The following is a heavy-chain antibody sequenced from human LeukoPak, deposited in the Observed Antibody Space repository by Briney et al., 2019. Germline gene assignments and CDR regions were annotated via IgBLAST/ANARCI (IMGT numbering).Heavy chain of an antibody. D-gene: IGHD1-26*01. CDR2: INPNSGDT. Sequence: ASVKVSFTTSGYTLTDYFMHWVRQAPGQGLEWMGWINPNSGDTNYAHKFQGRVTMTRDTSISTAYMELSRLRSDDTAVYYCARDWRGSYFPDYWGQGTLVTVSS. V-gene: IGHV1-2*02. J-gene: IGHJ4*02. CDR1: GYTLTDYF. CDR3: ARDWRGSYFPDY.